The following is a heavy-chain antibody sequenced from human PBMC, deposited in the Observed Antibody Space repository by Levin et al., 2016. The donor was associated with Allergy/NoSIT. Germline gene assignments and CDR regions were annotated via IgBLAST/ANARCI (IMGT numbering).Heavy chain of an antibody. Sequence: VRQMPGKGLEWMGIIYPGDSDTRYSPSFQGQVTISADKSISTAYLQWSSLKASDTAMYYCARFVGFLGEGGVVAEENYFDYWGQGTLVTVSS. CDR3: ARFVGFLGEGGVVAEENYFDY. D-gene: IGHD5-12*01. J-gene: IGHJ4*02. V-gene: IGHV5-51*01. CDR2: IYPGDSDT.